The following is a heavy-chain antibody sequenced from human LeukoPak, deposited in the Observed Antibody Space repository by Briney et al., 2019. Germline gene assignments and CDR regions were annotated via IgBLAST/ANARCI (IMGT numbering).Heavy chain of an antibody. V-gene: IGHV4-59*01. CDR2: IYYSGST. CDR1: GGSISSYY. J-gene: IGHJ4*02. Sequence: SETLSLTCTASGGSISSYYWSWIRQPPGKGLEWIGYIYYSGSTNYNPSLKSRVTISVDTSKNQFSLKLSSVTAADTAVYYCAREGAADHHYFDYWGQGTLVTVSS. D-gene: IGHD2-15*01. CDR3: AREGAADHHYFDY.